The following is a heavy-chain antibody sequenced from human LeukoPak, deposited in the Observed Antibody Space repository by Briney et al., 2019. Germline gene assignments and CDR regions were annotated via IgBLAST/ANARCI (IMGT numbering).Heavy chain of an antibody. V-gene: IGHV3-30-3*01. CDR1: GFTFSSYA. CDR2: ISYDGSNK. D-gene: IGHD4-23*01. J-gene: IGHJ3*02. Sequence: GGSLRLSCAASGFTFSSYAMHWVRQAPGKGLEWVAVISYDGSNKYYADSVKGRFTISRDNSKNTLYLQMNSLRAEDTAVYYCARVGLNCGGNSMWAFDIWGQGTMVTVSS. CDR3: ARVGLNCGGNSMWAFDI.